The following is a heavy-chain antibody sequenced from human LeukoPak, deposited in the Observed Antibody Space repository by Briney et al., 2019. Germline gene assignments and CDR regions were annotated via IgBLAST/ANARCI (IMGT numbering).Heavy chain of an antibody. Sequence: QPGGSLRLSCAASGFTFSTYWMTWVRRAPGKGLEWVANIMQDGSEKYYVDSVKGRFTISRDNAKNSLYLQMNSLRAEDTAVYYCARHSAGYTTFFDYWGQGTLVTVSS. CDR1: GFTFSTYW. CDR2: IMQDGSEK. J-gene: IGHJ4*02. D-gene: IGHD5-24*01. CDR3: ARHSAGYTTFFDY. V-gene: IGHV3-7*04.